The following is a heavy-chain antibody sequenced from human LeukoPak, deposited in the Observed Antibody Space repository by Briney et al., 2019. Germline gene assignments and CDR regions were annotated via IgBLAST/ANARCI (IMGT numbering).Heavy chain of an antibody. CDR2: ILYDGSNQ. Sequence: PGGSLRLSCAASGFTFSRYAMHWVRQAPGKGLEWVALILYDGSNQYSADSLKGRFTISRDNSKNTLYLQMNSLRVEDTAMYYCARSHPSDTSSWSNPYFDKWGQGTLVTVSS. J-gene: IGHJ4*02. CDR3: ARSHPSDTSSWSNPYFDK. D-gene: IGHD2-2*01. V-gene: IGHV3-30*04. CDR1: GFTFSRYA.